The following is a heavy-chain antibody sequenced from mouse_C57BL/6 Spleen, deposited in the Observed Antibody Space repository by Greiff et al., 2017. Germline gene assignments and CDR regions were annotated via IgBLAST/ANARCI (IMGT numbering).Heavy chain of an antibody. CDR1: GYTFTGYW. D-gene: IGHD1-1*01. Sequence: QVQLQQPGAELMKPGASVKLSCKATGYTFTGYWIEWVKQRPGHGLEWIGEILPGSGSTNYNEKFKGKATFTADTSSNTAYMQLSSLTTEDSAIYYCARSYYYGSSYGVGWYFDVWGTGTTVTVSS. V-gene: IGHV1-9*01. CDR2: ILPGSGST. J-gene: IGHJ1*03. CDR3: ARSYYYGSSYGVGWYFDV.